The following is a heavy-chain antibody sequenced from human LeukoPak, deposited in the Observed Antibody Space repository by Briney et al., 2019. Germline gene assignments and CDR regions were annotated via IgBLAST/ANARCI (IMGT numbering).Heavy chain of an antibody. D-gene: IGHD3-22*01. CDR2: INGGNGNT. V-gene: IGHV1-3*03. CDR1: GYTFTSYA. CDR3: ARADSSLDY. Sequence: ASVKVSCKASGYTFTSYAMHWVRQAPGQRLEWMGWINGGNGNTKYSQDFQGRVTITKDTSASTAYMELSSLRSDDMAMYYCARADSSLDYWGQGTLVTVSS. J-gene: IGHJ4*02.